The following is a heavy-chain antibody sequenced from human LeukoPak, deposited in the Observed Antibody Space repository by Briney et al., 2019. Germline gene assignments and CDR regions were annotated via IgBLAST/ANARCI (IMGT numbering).Heavy chain of an antibody. Sequence: PGGSLRLSCAASGFTFSSYAMHWVRQAPGKGLEWVAVISYDGSNKYYADSVKGRFTISRDNSKNTLHLQMNSLRAEDTAVYYCARDMDWDQAVAGDYYFDYWGQGTLVTVSS. J-gene: IGHJ4*02. CDR3: ARDMDWDQAVAGDYYFDY. V-gene: IGHV3-30*04. CDR2: ISYDGSNK. D-gene: IGHD6-19*01. CDR1: GFTFSSYA.